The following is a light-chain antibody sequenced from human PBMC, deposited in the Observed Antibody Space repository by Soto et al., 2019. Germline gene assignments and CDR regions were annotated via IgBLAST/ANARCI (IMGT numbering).Light chain of an antibody. V-gene: IGKV3-11*01. CDR3: HQRKSWPRT. CDR1: QGVSSY. J-gene: IGKJ1*01. Sequence: EIVLTQSPATLSLSPGERATLSCRASQGVSSYLAWYQQRHGQAPRLLIYDASNRASGIPPRFSGSGSGTDFTLAISGLEPEDLAVYYCHQRKSWPRTFGQGTKVDIK. CDR2: DAS.